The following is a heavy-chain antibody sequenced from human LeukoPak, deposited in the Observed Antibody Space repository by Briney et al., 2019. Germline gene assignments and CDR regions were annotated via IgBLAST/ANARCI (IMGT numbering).Heavy chain of an antibody. J-gene: IGHJ4*02. V-gene: IGHV4-34*01. CDR2: IYYSGST. Sequence: SETLSLTCAVYGGSFSGYYWSWIRQPPGKGLEWIGSIYYSGSTYYNPSLKSRVTISVDTSKNQFSLKLSSVTAADTAVYYCARHYPYYYDSSGDFDYWGQGTLVTVSS. D-gene: IGHD3-22*01. CDR1: GGSFSGYY. CDR3: ARHYPYYYDSSGDFDY.